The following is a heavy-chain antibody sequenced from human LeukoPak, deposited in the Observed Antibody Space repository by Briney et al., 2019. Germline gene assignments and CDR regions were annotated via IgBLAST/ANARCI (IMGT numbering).Heavy chain of an antibody. J-gene: IGHJ4*02. Sequence: PGGSLRLSCATSGFTFSDSGFHWVRQAPGKGLEWVAVVWYGGTSYADSVKGRFTISRDNSKNTLYLQMNSLRAEDTAVYYCARDIGDCCSGRCYSDYIDYWGQGTLVTVSS. CDR3: ARDIGDCCSGRCYSDYIDY. CDR1: GFTFSDSG. D-gene: IGHD2-15*01. V-gene: IGHV3-33*01. CDR2: VWYGGTS.